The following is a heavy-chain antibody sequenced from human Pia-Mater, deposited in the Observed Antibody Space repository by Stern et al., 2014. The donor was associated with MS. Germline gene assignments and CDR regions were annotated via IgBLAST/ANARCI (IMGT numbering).Heavy chain of an antibody. CDR1: GYNFINYW. Sequence: VQLVESGAEMKKPGESLKLTCKTSGYNFINYWIAWVRQGPGKGLEWMGMIYPGDSDIRHSQSFQGHLTTSVDKSTTPAPFQRNSLKVSDSAVYYCARWSVACDYWGQGALITVSS. D-gene: IGHD2-21*01. CDR2: IYPGDSDI. CDR3: ARWSVACDY. J-gene: IGHJ4*02. V-gene: IGHV5-51*03.